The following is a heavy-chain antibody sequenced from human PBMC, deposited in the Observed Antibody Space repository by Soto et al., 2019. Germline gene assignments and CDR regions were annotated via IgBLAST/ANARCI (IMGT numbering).Heavy chain of an antibody. Sequence: GGSLRLSCAASGFTFSSYGMHWVRQAPGKGLEWVAVISYDGSNKYYADSVKGRFTISRDNSKNTLYLQMNSLRAEDTAVYYCAKDIGPDTAMVTPDYWGQGTLVTVSS. J-gene: IGHJ4*02. V-gene: IGHV3-30*18. CDR2: ISYDGSNK. D-gene: IGHD5-18*01. CDR1: GFTFSSYG. CDR3: AKDIGPDTAMVTPDY.